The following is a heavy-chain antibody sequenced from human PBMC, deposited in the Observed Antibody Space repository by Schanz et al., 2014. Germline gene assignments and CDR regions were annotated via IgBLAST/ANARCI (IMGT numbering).Heavy chain of an antibody. CDR3: AREEGYGYGPGAFDI. CDR2: ILYDGSKT. D-gene: IGHD5-18*01. J-gene: IGHJ3*02. V-gene: IGHV3-30*04. CDR1: GFSFSTYA. Sequence: QVQLVESGGGVVQPGRSLRLSCAASGFSFSTYAMHWVRQAPGKGLEWVAVILYDGSKTYYADSVKGRFPISRDNSKNTLSLQMNSLRAEDTAVYYCAREEGYGYGPGAFDIWGQGTMVTVSS.